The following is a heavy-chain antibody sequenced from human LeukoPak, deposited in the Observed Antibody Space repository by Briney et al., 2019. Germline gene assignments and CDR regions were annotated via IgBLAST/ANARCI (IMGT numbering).Heavy chain of an antibody. CDR1: GYTLTELS. Sequence: ASVKVSCKVSGYTLTELSMHWVRQAPGKGLEWMGGFDPEDGETIYAQKFQGRVTMTEDTSPDTAYIELSSLRSEDTDVYYCATDSHNLPPKLMVRGFMDVWGQGTTVTVSS. V-gene: IGHV1-24*01. J-gene: IGHJ6*02. D-gene: IGHD3-10*01. CDR3: ATDSHNLPPKLMVRGFMDV. CDR2: FDPEDGET.